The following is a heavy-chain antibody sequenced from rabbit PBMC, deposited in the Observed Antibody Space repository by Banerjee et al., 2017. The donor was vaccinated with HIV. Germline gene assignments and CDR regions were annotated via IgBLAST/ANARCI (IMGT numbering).Heavy chain of an antibody. Sequence: QEQLEESGGDLVKPEGSLTLTCTASGFSFSNKYVMCWVRQAPGKGLEWIACINTSSGNTVYATWAKGRFTISKTSWTTVTLQMTSLTAADTASYFCARGGGGYAGYGHGDDAFDPWGQGTLVTVS. J-gene: IGHJ2*01. CDR2: INTSSGNT. V-gene: IGHV1S45*01. CDR3: ARGGGGYAGYGHGDDAFDP. D-gene: IGHD7-1*01. CDR1: GFSFSNKYV.